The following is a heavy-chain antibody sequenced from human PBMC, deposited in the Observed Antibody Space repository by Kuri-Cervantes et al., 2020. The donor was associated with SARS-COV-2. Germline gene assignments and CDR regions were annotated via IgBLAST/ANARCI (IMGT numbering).Heavy chain of an antibody. CDR2: IYTSGST. Sequence: LRLSCTVSGGSISSSSCYWGWIRQPPGKGLEWIGHIYTSGSTNYNPSLKSRVTISVDTSKNQFSLKLSSVTAADTAVYYCAREGSITIFGVVIIGWFDPWGQGTLVTVSS. J-gene: IGHJ5*02. CDR1: GGSISSSSCY. V-gene: IGHV4-61*09. D-gene: IGHD3-3*01. CDR3: AREGSITIFGVVIIGWFDP.